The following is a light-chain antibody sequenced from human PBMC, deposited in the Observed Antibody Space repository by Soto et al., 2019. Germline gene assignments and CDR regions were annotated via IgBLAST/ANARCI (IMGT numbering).Light chain of an antibody. Sequence: QSVLTQPASVSGSPGQSITISCTGTSSDVCGYNYVSWYQQHPDKAPKLMIYDVSNRPSGVSNRFSGSKSGNTASLTISGLQAEDEADYYCSSYTSSSTLLYVFGTGTKVTVL. V-gene: IGLV2-14*01. CDR3: SSYTSSSTLLYV. CDR2: DVS. J-gene: IGLJ1*01. CDR1: SSDVCGYNY.